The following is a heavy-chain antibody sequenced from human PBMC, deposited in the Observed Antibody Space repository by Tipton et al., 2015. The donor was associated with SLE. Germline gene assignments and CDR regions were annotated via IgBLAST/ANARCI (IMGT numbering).Heavy chain of an antibody. V-gene: IGHV4-38-2*02. CDR3: ARDGGLGYCTNGVCPSDL. CDR1: GYSISISSGYY. CDR2: VYHSGST. D-gene: IGHD2-8*01. Sequence: TLSLTCTVSGYSISISSGYYWGWIRQPPGKGLEWIGSVYHSGSTYYNPSLKSRVTISVDTSKNQFSLKLSSVTAADTAVYYCARDGGLGYCTNGVCPSDLWGRGTLVTVSS. J-gene: IGHJ2*01.